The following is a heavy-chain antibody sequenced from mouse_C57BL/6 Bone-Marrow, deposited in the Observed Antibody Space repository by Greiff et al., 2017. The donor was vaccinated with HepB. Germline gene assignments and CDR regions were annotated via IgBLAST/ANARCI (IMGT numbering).Heavy chain of an antibody. J-gene: IGHJ3*01. CDR3: ARQKGSSWFAY. V-gene: IGHV1-52*01. CDR1: GYTFTSYW. D-gene: IGHD1-1*02. Sequence: VQLQQPGAELVRPGSSVKLSCKASGYTFTSYWMHWVKQRPIQGLEWIGNIDPSESETHYNQKFKDKATLTVDKSSSTAYMQLSSLTSEDSAVYYCARQKGSSWFAYWGQGTLVTVSA. CDR2: IDPSESET.